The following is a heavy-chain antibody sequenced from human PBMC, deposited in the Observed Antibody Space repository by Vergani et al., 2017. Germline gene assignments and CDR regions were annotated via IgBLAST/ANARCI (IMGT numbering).Heavy chain of an antibody. CDR3: TTAWGLYYLHGEYFQY. CDR1: GFTFSNFG. CDR2: ISKDGINT. Sequence: QVQLVESAGGVVQPGGSLRLSCAASGFTFSNFGMHWIRQAPGKGLEWLAYISKDGINTRYRDAVKGRFTVSRDNSKNTLFLQMNSLKDKDTAVYYCTTAWGLYYLHGEYFQYWGRGNLVSVSS. J-gene: IGHJ1*01. V-gene: IGHV3-30*02. D-gene: IGHD3-10*01.